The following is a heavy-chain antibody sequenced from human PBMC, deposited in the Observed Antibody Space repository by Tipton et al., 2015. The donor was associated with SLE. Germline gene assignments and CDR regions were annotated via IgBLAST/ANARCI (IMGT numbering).Heavy chain of an antibody. J-gene: IGHJ4*02. Sequence: TLSLTCAVYGGSFSGSYWSWIRQPPGKGLEWIGEINHSGSTNYNPSLKSRVTISVDTSKSQFSLKLTSVTAADTAVYYCARVDSTVTTGLDYWGQGILVTVSS. CDR2: INHSGST. CDR3: ARVDSTVTTGLDY. V-gene: IGHV4-34*01. CDR1: GGSFSGSY. D-gene: IGHD4-17*01.